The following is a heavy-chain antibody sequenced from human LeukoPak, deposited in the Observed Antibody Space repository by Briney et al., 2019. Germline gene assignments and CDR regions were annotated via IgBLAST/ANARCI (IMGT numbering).Heavy chain of an antibody. D-gene: IGHD3-3*01. CDR3: AKCPNPVSGRNPLYFDY. J-gene: IGHJ4*02. CDR1: GFAFSTYA. Sequence: PEGSLRLSCAASGFAFSTYAMSWVRQAPGKGLEWVSAISGSGGSTYYADSVKGRFTISRDNSKNTLYLQMNSLRAEDTAVYYCAKCPNPVSGRNPLYFDYWGQGTLVTVSS. V-gene: IGHV3-23*01. CDR2: ISGSGGST.